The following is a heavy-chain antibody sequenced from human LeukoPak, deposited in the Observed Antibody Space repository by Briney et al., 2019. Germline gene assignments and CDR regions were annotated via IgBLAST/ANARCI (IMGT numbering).Heavy chain of an antibody. CDR2: ISAYNGNT. CDR1: GYTFTSYG. CDR3: ARDYSSSPLYYYGMDV. D-gene: IGHD6-13*01. J-gene: IGHJ6*02. V-gene: IGHV1-18*01. Sequence: AASVKVSCKASGYTFTSYGISWVRQAPGQGLEWMGWISAYNGNTNYAQKLQGRVTMTTDTSTSTAYMELGSLRSDDTAVYYCARDYSSSPLYYYGMDVWGQGTTVTVSS.